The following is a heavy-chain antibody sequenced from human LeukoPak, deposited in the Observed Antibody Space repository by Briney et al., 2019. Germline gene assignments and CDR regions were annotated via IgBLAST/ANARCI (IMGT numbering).Heavy chain of an antibody. V-gene: IGHV3-15*01. CDR1: GFTFSNAW. D-gene: IGHD3-22*01. J-gene: IGHJ4*02. CDR2: IKSKTDGGTT. CDR3: TTYDSSGYSLDY. Sequence: PGGSLRLSCAVSGFTFSNAWMSWVRQAPGKGLEWVGRIKSKTDGGTTDYAAPVKGGFTISRDDSKNTLYLQMNSLKTEDTAVYYCTTYDSSGYSLDYWGQGTLVTVSS.